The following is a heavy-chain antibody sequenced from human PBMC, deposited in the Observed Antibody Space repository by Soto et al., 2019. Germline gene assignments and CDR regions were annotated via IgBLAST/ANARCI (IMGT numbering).Heavy chain of an antibody. D-gene: IGHD2-21*01. J-gene: IGHJ4*02. Sequence: PXXTLSLRFTVSGASISRYYWRWILQSPGKGLEWIGYLYNTGSTIYNPSLKSRVTISVDTSKNQFSLKMNSVTAADTAVYYCARGNVVPLDYWGQGTLVTVSS. CDR3: ARGNVVPLDY. V-gene: IGHV4-59*12. CDR1: GASISRYY. CDR2: LYNTGST.